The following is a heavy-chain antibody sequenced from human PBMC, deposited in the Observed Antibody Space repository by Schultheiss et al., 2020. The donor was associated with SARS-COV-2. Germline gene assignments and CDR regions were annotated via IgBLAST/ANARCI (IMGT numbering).Heavy chain of an antibody. Sequence: GGSLRLSCKASGYTFTSYYMHWVRQAPGQGLEWMGWINPNSGGTNYAQKFQGWVTMTRDTSISTAYMELSRLRSDDTAVYYCARDRSSGWSNFDYWGQGTLVTVSS. CDR1: GYTFTSYY. J-gene: IGHJ4*02. V-gene: IGHV1-2*04. CDR2: INPNSGGT. CDR3: ARDRSSGWSNFDY. D-gene: IGHD6-19*01.